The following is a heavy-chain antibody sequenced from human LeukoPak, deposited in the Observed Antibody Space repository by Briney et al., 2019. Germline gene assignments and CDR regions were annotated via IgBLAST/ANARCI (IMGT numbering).Heavy chain of an antibody. Sequence: SWEPLSLTCALWGHSLSGYYASWLRQPRGKGLEWIGEINHSGSTNYNHSIKSPVPISVDTSKNQFSLKLSSVTAADTAVYYCASQWPGGYYGMDVWGQGTTVTVSS. CDR1: GHSLSGYY. CDR3: ASQWPGGYYGMDV. D-gene: IGHD6-19*01. CDR2: INHSGST. J-gene: IGHJ6*02. V-gene: IGHV4-34*01.